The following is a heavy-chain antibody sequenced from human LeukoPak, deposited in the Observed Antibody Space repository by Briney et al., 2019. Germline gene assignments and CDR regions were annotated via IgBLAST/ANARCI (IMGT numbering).Heavy chain of an antibody. V-gene: IGHV1-69*01. CDR3: ARVSPPVVPAAPHQDRFDP. J-gene: IGHJ5*02. D-gene: IGHD2-2*01. Sequence: SSVKVSCKASGGTFSSYAISWVRQAPGQGLEWMGGIIPIFGTANYAQKFQGRVTITADESTSTAYMKLSSLRSEDTAVYYCARVSPPVVPAAPHQDRFDPWGQGTLVTVSS. CDR1: GGTFSSYA. CDR2: IIPIFGTA.